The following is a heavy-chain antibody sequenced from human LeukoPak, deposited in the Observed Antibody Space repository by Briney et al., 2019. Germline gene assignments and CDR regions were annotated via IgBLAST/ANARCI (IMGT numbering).Heavy chain of an antibody. V-gene: IGHV3-74*01. J-gene: IGHJ4*02. Sequence: PGGSLRLSCVASGFAFSDSRMHWVRQAPGKGLEWVSRITRDGSSTVYADSVKGRFTVSRDNARTTLYLQMNSLRVEDTAVYFCAKSRRDFWGQGTLVTVSS. CDR3: AKSRRDF. CDR2: ITRDGSST. CDR1: GFAFSDSR.